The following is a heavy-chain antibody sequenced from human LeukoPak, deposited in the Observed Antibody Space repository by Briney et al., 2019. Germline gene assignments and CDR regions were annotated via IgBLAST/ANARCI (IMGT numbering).Heavy chain of an antibody. CDR3: ARSNWGQFYYGSGSYYPMDY. D-gene: IGHD3-10*01. CDR1: GGTFSSYA. Sequence: GASVKVSCKASGGTFSSYAISWVRQAPGQGLEWMGGIIPIFGTANYAQKFQGRVTITADESTSTAYMELSSLRSEDTAVYYCARSNWGQFYYGSGSYYPMDYWGQGTLVTVSS. CDR2: IIPIFGTA. V-gene: IGHV1-69*13. J-gene: IGHJ4*02.